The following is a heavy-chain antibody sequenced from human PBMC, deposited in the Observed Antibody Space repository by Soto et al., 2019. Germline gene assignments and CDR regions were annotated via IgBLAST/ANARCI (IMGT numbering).Heavy chain of an antibody. CDR1: GFTFSSYG. D-gene: IGHD2-2*01. V-gene: IGHV3-33*01. CDR2: IWYDGSNK. J-gene: IGHJ6*03. CDR3: ARRGQYQLLTADYYYYMDV. Sequence: GGSLRLFCAASGFTFSSYGMHWVRQAPGKGLEWVAVIWYDGSNKYYADSVKGRFTISRDNSKNTLYLQMNSLRAEDTAVYYCARRGQYQLLTADYYYYMDVWGKGTTVTVSS.